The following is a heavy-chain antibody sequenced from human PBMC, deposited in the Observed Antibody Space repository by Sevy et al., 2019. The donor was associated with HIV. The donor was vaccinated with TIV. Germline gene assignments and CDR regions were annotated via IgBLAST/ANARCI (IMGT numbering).Heavy chain of an antibody. V-gene: IGHV4-4*07. J-gene: IGHJ4*02. CDR1: GDSISSYY. Sequence: SETLSLTCIVSGDSISSYYWNWIRQAAGKGLEWIGRMYISGTTHYNPSLKSRVTMSVDTSKNQFSLKLHSVTAADTAVYYCAREGSRARTGFDYWGQGTLVTVSS. D-gene: IGHD6-6*01. CDR3: AREGSRARTGFDY. CDR2: MYISGTT.